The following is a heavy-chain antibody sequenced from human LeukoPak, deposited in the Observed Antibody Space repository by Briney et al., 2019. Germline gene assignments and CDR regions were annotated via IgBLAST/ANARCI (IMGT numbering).Heavy chain of an antibody. CDR3: ATTGTSGWARFDY. CDR2: IYSGGST. V-gene: IGHV3-53*01. CDR1: GFTVSSNY. J-gene: IGHJ4*02. Sequence: PGGSLRLSCAASGFTVSSNYMSWVRQVPGKGLEWVSVIYSGGSTYYAGSVKGRFTISRDNSKNTLYLQMNSLRAEDTAVYYCATTGTSGWARFDYWGQGTLVTVSS. D-gene: IGHD6-19*01.